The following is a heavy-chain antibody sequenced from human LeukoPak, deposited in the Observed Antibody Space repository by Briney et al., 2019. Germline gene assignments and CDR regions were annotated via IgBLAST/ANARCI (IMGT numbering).Heavy chain of an antibody. V-gene: IGHV4-34*01. CDR3: ASRIKGANY. D-gene: IGHD4/OR15-4a*01. Sequence: SETLSLTCAVYGGSFSGYYWSWIRQPPGKGLEWIGEINHSGSTNYNPSLKSRVTISVDTSKNQFSLKLSSVTAAVTAVYYCASRIKGANYWGQGTLVTVSS. CDR2: INHSGST. CDR1: GGSFSGYY. J-gene: IGHJ4*02.